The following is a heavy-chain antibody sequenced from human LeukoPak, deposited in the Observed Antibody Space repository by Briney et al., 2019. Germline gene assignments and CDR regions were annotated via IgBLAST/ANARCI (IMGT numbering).Heavy chain of an antibody. CDR3: AKDPPIVGASRKFDY. Sequence: GGSLRLSCAASGFTFSSYAMSWVHQAPGKGLEWVSAISGSSSTYYADSVKGRFTISRDNSKNTLYLQMNSLRAEDTAVYYCAKDPPIVGASRKFDYWGQGTLVTVPS. CDR1: GFTFSSYA. D-gene: IGHD1-26*01. V-gene: IGHV3-23*01. J-gene: IGHJ4*02. CDR2: ISGSSST.